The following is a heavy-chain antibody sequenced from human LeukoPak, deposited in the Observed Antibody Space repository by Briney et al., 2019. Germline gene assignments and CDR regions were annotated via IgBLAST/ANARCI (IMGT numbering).Heavy chain of an antibody. D-gene: IGHD3-10*01. CDR1: GFNFSNYE. J-gene: IGHJ4*02. Sequence: SGGSLRLSCAASGFNFSNYEMNWIRQAPGRGLEWISAMSRGGITIYYADSVKGRFTISRDDARNSVFLQMTSLRPDDTAIYYCAKERSGDPGGEEVFRAAPYDYWGQGALVIVSS. V-gene: IGHV3-48*03. CDR3: AKERSGDPGGEEVFRAAPYDY. CDR2: MSRGGITI.